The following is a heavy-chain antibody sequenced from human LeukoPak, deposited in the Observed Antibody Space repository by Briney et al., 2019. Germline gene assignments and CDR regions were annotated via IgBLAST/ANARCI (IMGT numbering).Heavy chain of an antibody. CDR2: INHSGST. J-gene: IGHJ4*02. D-gene: IGHD6-13*01. V-gene: IGHV4-34*01. CDR1: GGSFSGYY. CDR3: ARGVYVSAGTYYFDY. Sequence: SETLSLTCAVYGGSFSGYYWRWIRQPPGKGLEWIGEINHSGSTNYNPSLKSRVTISVDTSKNQFSLKLSSVTAADTAVYYCARGVYVSAGTYYFDYWGQGTLVTVSS.